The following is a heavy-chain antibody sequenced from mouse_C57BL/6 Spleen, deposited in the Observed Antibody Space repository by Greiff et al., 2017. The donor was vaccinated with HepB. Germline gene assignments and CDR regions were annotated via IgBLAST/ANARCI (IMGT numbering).Heavy chain of an antibody. CDR2: IYPGDGDT. CDR3: ASHSSGYVSFDY. J-gene: IGHJ2*01. CDR1: GYAFSSSW. D-gene: IGHD3-2*02. Sequence: QVQLQQSGPELVKPGASVKISCKASGYAFSSSWMNWVKQRPGKGLEWIGRIYPGDGDTNYNGKFKGKATLTADKSSSTAYTQLSSLTSDDSAVYFCASHSSGYVSFDYWGQGTTLTVSS. V-gene: IGHV1-82*01.